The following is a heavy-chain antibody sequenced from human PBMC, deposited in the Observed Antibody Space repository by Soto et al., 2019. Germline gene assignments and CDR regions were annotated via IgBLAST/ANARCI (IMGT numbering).Heavy chain of an antibody. CDR3: AKERIAVAAKFNYYYYYGMDV. CDR2: ISGNGGST. CDR1: GFTFSSYA. V-gene: IGHV3-23*01. Sequence: GGSLRLSCAASGFTFSSYAMSWVRQAPGKGLEWVSAISGNGGSTYYADSVKGRFTISRDNSKNTLYLQMNSVRAEDTAVYYCAKERIAVAAKFNYYYYYGMDVWGQGTTVTVYS. J-gene: IGHJ6*02. D-gene: IGHD6-19*01.